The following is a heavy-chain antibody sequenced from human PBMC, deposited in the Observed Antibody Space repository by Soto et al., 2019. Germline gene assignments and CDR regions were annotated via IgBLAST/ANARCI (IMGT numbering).Heavy chain of an antibody. CDR2: ISWNSGSI. V-gene: IGHV3-9*01. Sequence: GGSLRLSCAASGFTFDDYAMHWVRQAPGKGLEWVSGISWNSGSIGYADSVKGRFTISRDNAKNSLYLQMNSLRAEDTALYYCAKDRIGYSYGYYFDYWGQGTLVTVSS. CDR1: GFTFDDYA. D-gene: IGHD5-18*01. J-gene: IGHJ4*02. CDR3: AKDRIGYSYGYYFDY.